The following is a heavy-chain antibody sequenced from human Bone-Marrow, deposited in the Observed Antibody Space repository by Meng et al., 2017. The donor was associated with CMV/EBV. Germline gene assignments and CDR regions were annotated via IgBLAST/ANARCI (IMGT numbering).Heavy chain of an antibody. CDR1: GFTFSSSA. V-gene: IGHV3-23*01. J-gene: IGHJ4*02. Sequence: ASGFTFSSSAMNWVRQAPGMALEWVSSISGDGGSTYYADSVKGRFTISRDNSKNTLYLQMNSLRAEDTAVYYCAKVTRGSSGAVDYWGQGTLVTVSS. CDR2: ISGDGGST. D-gene: IGHD3-22*01. CDR3: AKVTRGSSGAVDY.